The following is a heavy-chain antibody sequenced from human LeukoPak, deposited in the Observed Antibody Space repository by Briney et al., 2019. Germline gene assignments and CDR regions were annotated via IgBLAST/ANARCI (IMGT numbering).Heavy chain of an antibody. J-gene: IGHJ4*02. D-gene: IGHD3-10*01. CDR3: AKAGTITMVRGVIADY. Sequence: GGSLRLSCAAFGFTFSSYAMSWVRQAPGKGLEWVSAISGSGGSTYYADSVKGRFTISRDNSKNTLYLQMNSLRAEDTAVYYCAKAGTITMVRGVIADYWGQGTLVTVSS. CDR1: GFTFSSYA. V-gene: IGHV3-23*01. CDR2: ISGSGGST.